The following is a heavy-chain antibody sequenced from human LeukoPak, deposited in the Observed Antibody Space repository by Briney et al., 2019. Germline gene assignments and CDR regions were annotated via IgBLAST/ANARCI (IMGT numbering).Heavy chain of an antibody. D-gene: IGHD6-13*01. J-gene: IGHJ4*02. CDR3: AREKYSSSWPIYFDY. CDR2: ISYDGSNK. CDR1: GFTFSSYA. V-gene: IGHV3-30-3*01. Sequence: GRSLRLSCAASGFTFSSYAMHWVRQAPGKGLEWVAVISYDGSNKYHADSVKGRFTISRDNSKNTLYLQMNSLRAEDTAVYYCAREKYSSSWPIYFDYWGQGTLVTVSS.